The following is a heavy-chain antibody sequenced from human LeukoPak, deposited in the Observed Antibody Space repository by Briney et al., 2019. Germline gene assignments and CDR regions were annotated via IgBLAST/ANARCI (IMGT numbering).Heavy chain of an antibody. D-gene: IGHD3-3*01. CDR3: ARETYNFWSGYPDY. CDR1: GGSISSGGYY. J-gene: IGHJ4*02. V-gene: IGHV4-61*08. CDR2: IYYSGST. Sequence: SETLSLTCTVSGGSISSGGYYWSWIRQHPGKGLEWIGSIYYSGSTYYNPSLKSRVTMSLDTSKNQFSLKLTSVTAADTAVYYCARETYNFWSGYPDYWGQGALVTVSS.